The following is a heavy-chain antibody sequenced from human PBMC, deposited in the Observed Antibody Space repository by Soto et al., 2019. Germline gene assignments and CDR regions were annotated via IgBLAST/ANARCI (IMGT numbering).Heavy chain of an antibody. CDR3: ARGQTGGGWGYYFDY. D-gene: IGHD3-16*01. CDR2: SIPIFGTA. V-gene: IGHV1-69*12. CDR1: GVTFSSYA. J-gene: IGHJ4*02. Sequence: QVQLVQSGAEVKKPGSSVKVSCKASGVTFSSYAIDWVRQAPGQGLEWMGGSIPIFGTADYAKKFQGRVTITADESTSTAYMELRSVRSEDTAVYYCARGQTGGGWGYYFDYWGQGTLVTVSS.